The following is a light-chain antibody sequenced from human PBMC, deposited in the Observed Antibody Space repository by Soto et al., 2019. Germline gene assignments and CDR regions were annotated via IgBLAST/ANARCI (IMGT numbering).Light chain of an antibody. V-gene: IGKV1-39*01. J-gene: IGKJ5*01. Sequence: IQLTQPPSSLSASVGDRVTITCRASQSISSYLNWYQQKPGKAPKVLIYAASSLQSGVPSRFSGIGSGTDFTLTISSLQPEDFATYYSQQSYRSITFGQGTRLEIK. CDR3: QQSYRSIT. CDR2: AAS. CDR1: QSISSY.